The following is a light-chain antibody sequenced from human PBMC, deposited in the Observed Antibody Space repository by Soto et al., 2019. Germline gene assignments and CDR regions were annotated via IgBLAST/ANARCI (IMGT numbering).Light chain of an antibody. J-gene: IGLJ2*01. CDR2: GNS. Sequence: QSVLTQPPSVSGAPGQRVTISCTGSSSNIGAGYDVHWYQQLPGTAPKLLIYGNSNRPSGVPDRFSGSKSGTSASLAITGLQDEDEADYYCQSYASGLSGSVFGGGTKLTVL. CDR3: QSYASGLSGSV. CDR1: SSNIGAGYD. V-gene: IGLV1-40*01.